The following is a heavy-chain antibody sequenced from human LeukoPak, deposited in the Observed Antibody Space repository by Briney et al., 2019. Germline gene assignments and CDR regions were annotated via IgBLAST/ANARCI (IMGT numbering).Heavy chain of an antibody. V-gene: IGHV3-30-3*01. J-gene: IGHJ4*02. D-gene: IGHD3-22*01. CDR2: ISYDGNNK. Sequence: GRSLRLSCAASGFTSAIYAMHSARQAPGKGLEWVAVISYDGNNKYYADSVKGRFIISRDNSKNTLYLQMNSLRAEDTAVYYCARDLVGGWDDSSGYYYGYFDYWGQGTLVTVSS. CDR1: GFTSAIYA. CDR3: ARDLVGGWDDSSGYYYGYFDY.